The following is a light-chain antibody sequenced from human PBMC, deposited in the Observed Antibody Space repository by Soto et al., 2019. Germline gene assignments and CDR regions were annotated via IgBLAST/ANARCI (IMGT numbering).Light chain of an antibody. CDR3: QQYGSSGT. Sequence: EIVVTQSPATLSVSPGEGATLSCRASQSIRSNLAWYQPKPGQAPRVVIFDASTRATGIPGRFTGRGSGTEFTLTISSLQPEDFAVYYCQQYGSSGTFGQGTKVDIK. CDR1: QSIRSN. CDR2: DAS. V-gene: IGKV3-15*01. J-gene: IGKJ1*01.